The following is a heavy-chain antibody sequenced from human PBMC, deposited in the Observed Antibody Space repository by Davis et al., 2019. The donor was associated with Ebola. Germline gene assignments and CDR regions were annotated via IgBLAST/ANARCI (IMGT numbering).Heavy chain of an antibody. CDR2: INHSGST. J-gene: IGHJ5*02. CDR3: ATGPRHNWFDP. V-gene: IGHV4-34*01. Sequence: PSETLSLTCAVYGGSFSGYYWSWIRQPPGKGLEWIGEINHSGSTNYNPSLKSRVTISVDTSKNQFSLKLSSVTAADTAMYYCATGPRHNWFDPWGQGTLVTVSS. CDR1: GGSFSGYY.